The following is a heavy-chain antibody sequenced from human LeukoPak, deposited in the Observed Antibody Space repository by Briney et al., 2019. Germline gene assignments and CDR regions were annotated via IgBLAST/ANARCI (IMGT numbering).Heavy chain of an antibody. Sequence: SETLSLTCTVSGGSVSSGSYYWSWIRQPPGKGLEWIGYIYYSGSTIYNPSLKSRVTISVDTSKNQFSLKLSSVTAADTAVYYCARAHYDILTGPLSGYGMDVWGKGTTVTVSS. CDR1: GGSVSSGSYY. CDR3: ARAHYDILTGPLSGYGMDV. CDR2: IYYSGST. D-gene: IGHD3-9*01. J-gene: IGHJ6*04. V-gene: IGHV4-61*01.